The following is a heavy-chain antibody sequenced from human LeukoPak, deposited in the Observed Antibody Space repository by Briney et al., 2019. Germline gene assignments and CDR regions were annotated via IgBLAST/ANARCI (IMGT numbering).Heavy chain of an antibody. Sequence: GASVKVSCKASGYTFTSYYMHWVRQAPGQGLEWMGIINPSGGSTSYAQKFQGRVTMTRDTSTSIVYMELSSLRSEDTAVYYCAREKGSLIAVAGLAFDYWGQGTLVTVSS. CDR3: AREKGSLIAVAGLAFDY. J-gene: IGHJ4*02. CDR1: GYTFTSYY. CDR2: INPSGGST. D-gene: IGHD6-19*01. V-gene: IGHV1-46*01.